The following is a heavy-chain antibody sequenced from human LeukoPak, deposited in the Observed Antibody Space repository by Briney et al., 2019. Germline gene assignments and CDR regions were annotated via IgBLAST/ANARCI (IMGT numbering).Heavy chain of an antibody. Sequence: SVKVSCKASGGTFSSYAISWVRQAPGQGLEWMGGIIPIFGTANYAQKFQGRVTITADESTSTAYMEPSSLRSEDTAVYYCAGAKYSSSRKTGDAFDIWGQGTMVTVSS. V-gene: IGHV1-69*13. CDR1: GGTFSSYA. CDR2: IIPIFGTA. CDR3: AGAKYSSSRKTGDAFDI. J-gene: IGHJ3*02. D-gene: IGHD6-6*01.